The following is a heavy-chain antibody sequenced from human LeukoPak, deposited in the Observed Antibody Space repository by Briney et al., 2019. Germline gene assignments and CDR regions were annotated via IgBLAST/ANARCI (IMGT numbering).Heavy chain of an antibody. CDR3: ARGTDAYKIGNI. V-gene: IGHV4-34*01. J-gene: IGHJ4*02. CDR1: GXSFSGYY. CDR2: IHPTEGG. D-gene: IGHD5-24*01. Sequence: SETLSLTCAVFGXSFSGYYLTWIRQSPGKGLEWVGEIHPTEGGHYNPSLESRVTMSVDTSKTQFSLRMSSVTAADTAVYFCARGTDAYKIGNIWGQGSLVTVSS.